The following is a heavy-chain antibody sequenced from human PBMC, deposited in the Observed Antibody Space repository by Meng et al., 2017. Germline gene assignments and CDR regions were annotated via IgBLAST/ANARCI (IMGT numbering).Heavy chain of an antibody. D-gene: IGHD5-18*01. CDR2: INPNSGGT. J-gene: IGHJ4*02. V-gene: IGHV1-2*06. CDR1: GYTFTGCY. CDR3: ARDLDGYSYDLNYFDY. Sequence: ASVKVSCKASGYTFTGCYMHWVRQAPGQGLEWMGRINPNSGGTNYAQKFQGRVTMTRDTSISTAYMELSRLRSDDTAVYYCARDLDGYSYDLNYFDYWGQGTLVTVSS.